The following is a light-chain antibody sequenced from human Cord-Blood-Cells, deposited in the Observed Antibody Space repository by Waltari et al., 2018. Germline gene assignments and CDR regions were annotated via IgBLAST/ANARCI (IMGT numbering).Light chain of an antibody. J-gene: IGKJ1*01. CDR2: AAS. CDR3: QQSYSTPPGT. Sequence: DIQMTQSPSSLSASVGDRVTITCRASQSISSYLNWYQQKPGKAPKLLIYAASRLQSGVPSRFSGSGSGTDFTLTISSLQPEDFATYYCQQSYSTPPGTFGQGTKVEIK. CDR1: QSISSY. V-gene: IGKV1-39*01.